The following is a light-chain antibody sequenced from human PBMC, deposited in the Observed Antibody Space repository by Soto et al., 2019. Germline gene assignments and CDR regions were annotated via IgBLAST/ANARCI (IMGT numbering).Light chain of an antibody. J-gene: IGKJ2*01. V-gene: IGKV2-28*01. CDR3: MQAVQTPRT. CDR2: SGS. CDR1: QSLLHSNGYNY. Sequence: DIVMTQSPLSLPVTPGEPASISCRSSQSLLHSNGYNYLDWYLQKPGQSPQLLVYSGSNRAYGVPDRFRGSGSGTDFTLKISRVEGEDVGTYDCMQAVQTPRTFGPGTKLEIK.